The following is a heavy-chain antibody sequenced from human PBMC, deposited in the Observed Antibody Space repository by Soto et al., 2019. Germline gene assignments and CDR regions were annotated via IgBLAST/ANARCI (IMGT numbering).Heavy chain of an antibody. CDR3: ARLYGKKNWFDP. D-gene: IGHD1-26*01. CDR2: IYYSGST. Sequence: PSETLSLTCTVSGGSISSSSYYWGWIRQPPGKGLEWIGSIYYSGSTYYNPPLKSRVTISVDTSKNQSSLKLSSVTAADTAVYYCARLYGKKNWFDPWGQGTLVTVSS. V-gene: IGHV4-39*01. J-gene: IGHJ5*02. CDR1: GGSISSSSYY.